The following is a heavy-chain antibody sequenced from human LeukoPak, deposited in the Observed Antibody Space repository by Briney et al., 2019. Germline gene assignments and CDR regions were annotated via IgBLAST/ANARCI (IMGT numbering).Heavy chain of an antibody. CDR2: IYTSGST. Sequence: SETLSLTCTVSGGSISSYYWSWIRQPAGKGLEWIGRIYTSGSTNYDPSLKSRVTMSVDTSKNQFSLKLSSVTAADTAVYYCARAEQQNYDFWSGYYDHYYYYMDVWGKGTTVTVSS. CDR3: ARAEQQNYDFWSGYYDHYYYYMDV. CDR1: GGSISSYY. D-gene: IGHD3-3*01. V-gene: IGHV4-4*07. J-gene: IGHJ6*03.